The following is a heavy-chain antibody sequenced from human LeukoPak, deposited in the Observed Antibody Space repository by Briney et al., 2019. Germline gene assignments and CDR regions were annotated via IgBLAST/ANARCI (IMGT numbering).Heavy chain of an antibody. D-gene: IGHD3-22*01. CDR3: ARGGVMIVVASAFDI. CDR2: IYYSGST. CDR1: GGSISSYY. J-gene: IGHJ3*02. V-gene: IGHV4-59*01. Sequence: EPSETLSLTCTVSGGSISSYYWSWIRQPPGKGLEWIGYIYYSGSTNYNPSLKSRVTISVDTSKNQFSLKLSSVTAADTAVYYCARGGVMIVVASAFDIWGQGTMVTVSS.